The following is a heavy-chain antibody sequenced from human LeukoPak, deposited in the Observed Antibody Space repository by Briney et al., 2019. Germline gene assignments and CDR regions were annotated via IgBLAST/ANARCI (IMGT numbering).Heavy chain of an antibody. J-gene: IGHJ4*02. CDR2: ISGSGGCT. CDR3: AKHRSGWYWNYFDY. D-gene: IGHD6-19*01. V-gene: IGHV3-23*01. Sequence: PGGSLRLSCAASGFTFSSYAVSWVRQAPGKGLEWVSAISGSGGCTYYADSVKGRFTISRDNSKNTLYLQMNSLRAEDTAVYYCAKHRSGWYWNYFDYWGQGTLVTVSS. CDR1: GFTFSSYA.